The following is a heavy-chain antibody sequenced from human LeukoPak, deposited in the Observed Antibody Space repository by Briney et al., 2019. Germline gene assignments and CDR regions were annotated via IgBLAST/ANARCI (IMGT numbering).Heavy chain of an antibody. J-gene: IGHJ3*02. D-gene: IGHD3-10*01. CDR1: GYSISSGYY. CDR2: IYYSGST. CDR3: ARSSMVRGVITAFDI. V-gene: IGHV4-38-2*02. Sequence: SETLSLTCTVSGYSISSGYYWGWIRQPPGKGLEWIGYIYYSGSTNYNPSLQSRVTISVDTSKNQFSLRLSSVTAADTAVYYCARSSMVRGVITAFDIWGQGTMVTVSS.